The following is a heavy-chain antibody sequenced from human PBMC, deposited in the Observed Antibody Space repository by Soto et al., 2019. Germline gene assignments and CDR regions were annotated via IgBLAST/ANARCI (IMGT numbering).Heavy chain of an antibody. J-gene: IGHJ4*02. V-gene: IGHV2-5*02. CDR1: GFSLSTSGVA. CDR2: LYWDDDE. Sequence: QITVKESGPTLVKPTQTLTLTCTVSGFSLSTSGVAVAWIRQPPGKALEWLALLYWDDDERYSPHLRSRLTNTKDNSKNQVVLTMTNMDPVDTGTYYCVHRQYNGYDWGYFDYWGQGSLVAVSS. D-gene: IGHD5-12*01. CDR3: VHRQYNGYDWGYFDY.